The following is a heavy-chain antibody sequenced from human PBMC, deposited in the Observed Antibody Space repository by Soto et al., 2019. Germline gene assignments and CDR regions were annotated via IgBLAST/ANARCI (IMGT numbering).Heavy chain of an antibody. Sequence: QVQVVQSGAEVKKPGSSVKVSCKASGGNYRSYTITWVRQAPAQGLEWMGRVIPILGVVNYAQKFQGKVTFTADKSTSTAYMELSSLRSDATAVYYCARESVGDYPLLDYWGQGTLVTVSA. CDR3: ARESVGDYPLLDY. D-gene: IGHD4-17*01. J-gene: IGHJ4*01. CDR2: VIPILGVV. CDR1: GGNYRSYT. V-gene: IGHV1-69*08.